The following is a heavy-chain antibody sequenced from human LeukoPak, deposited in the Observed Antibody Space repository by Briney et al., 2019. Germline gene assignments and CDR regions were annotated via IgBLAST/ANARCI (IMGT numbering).Heavy chain of an antibody. CDR1: GFTFSSYE. V-gene: IGHV3-48*03. Sequence: GGSLRLSCAASGFTFSSYEMNWVRQAPGKGLGWVSYISSSGSTIYYADSVKGRFTISRDNAKNSLYLQMNSLRAEDTAVYYCARDRYFDWLFDYWGQGTLVTVSS. CDR2: ISSSGSTI. CDR3: ARDRYFDWLFDY. D-gene: IGHD3-9*01. J-gene: IGHJ4*02.